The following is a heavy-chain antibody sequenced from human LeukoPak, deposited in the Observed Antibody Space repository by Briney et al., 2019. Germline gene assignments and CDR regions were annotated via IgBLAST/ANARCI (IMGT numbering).Heavy chain of an antibody. J-gene: IGHJ6*03. CDR1: GFTVSSNY. V-gene: IGHV3-53*01. D-gene: IGHD3-3*01. CDR3: ASTRFSPTYYYYYMDV. Sequence: GGSLRLSCAASGFTVSSNYMNWVRQAPGKGLEWVSLIYSGGTTYYADSVKGRFAISRDSSKNTLYLQMNSLRAEDTAVHYCASTRFSPTYYYYYMDVWGKGTTVTVSS. CDR2: IYSGGTT.